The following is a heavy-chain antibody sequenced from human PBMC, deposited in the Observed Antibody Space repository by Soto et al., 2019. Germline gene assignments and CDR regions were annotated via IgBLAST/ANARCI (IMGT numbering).Heavy chain of an antibody. CDR2: VYYSGST. CDR3: ARGGEGYNFGAVY. J-gene: IGHJ4*02. CDR1: GGSISGYY. Sequence: SETLSLTCTVSGGSISGYYWSWIRQSPEKGLEWIGHVYYSGSTKYNPSLKSRVTISVDTSKNQFSLNLRSVTAADTAVYYCARGGEGYNFGAVYWGQGTPVTVSS. V-gene: IGHV4-59*08. D-gene: IGHD5-12*01.